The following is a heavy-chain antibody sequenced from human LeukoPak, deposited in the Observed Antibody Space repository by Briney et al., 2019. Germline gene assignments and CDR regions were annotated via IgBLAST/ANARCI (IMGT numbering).Heavy chain of an antibody. V-gene: IGHV1-2*02. CDR1: GYTFSSYG. D-gene: IGHD3-9*01. CDR3: ASGYDILTGYSNFDY. CDR2: INPNSGGT. Sequence: GASVKVSCKASGYTFSSYGISWVRQAPGQGLEWMGWINPNSGGTNYAQKFQGRVTMTRDTSISTAYMELSRLRSDDTAVYYCASGYDILTGYSNFDYWGQGTLVTVSS. J-gene: IGHJ4*02.